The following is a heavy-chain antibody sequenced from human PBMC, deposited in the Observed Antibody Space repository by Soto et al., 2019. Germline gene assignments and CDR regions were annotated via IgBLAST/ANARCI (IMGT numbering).Heavy chain of an antibody. D-gene: IGHD6-19*01. CDR2: TYYRSNWYS. V-gene: IGHV6-1*01. CDR1: GDSFSSTSTA. J-gene: IGHJ4*02. CDR3: ARGSYYSGWV. Sequence: PXQSLSLTFAISGDSFSSTSTAWSWIRQSPSRGLEWLGRTYYRSNWYSDYSVSVKSRITINPDTSKNQVSLQLNSVTPEDTAVYYCARGSYYSGWVWGQGTLVTVSS.